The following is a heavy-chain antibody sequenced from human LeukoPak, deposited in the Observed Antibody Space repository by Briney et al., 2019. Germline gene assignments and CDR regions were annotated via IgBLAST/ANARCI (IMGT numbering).Heavy chain of an antibody. V-gene: IGHV4-59*01. CDR3: ARDGSSFDGSGSFDAFDV. CDR1: GGSINTYF. CDR2: ISTSGGT. Sequence: PSETLSLTCTVSGGSINTYFWSWIRQAPGKGLEWIGFISTSGGTKHNPSLKSRVTISVDTSKNQFSLKLTSLTAADTALYFCARDGSSFDGSGSFDAFDVWGRGPMVIVSS. J-gene: IGHJ3*01. D-gene: IGHD3-22*01.